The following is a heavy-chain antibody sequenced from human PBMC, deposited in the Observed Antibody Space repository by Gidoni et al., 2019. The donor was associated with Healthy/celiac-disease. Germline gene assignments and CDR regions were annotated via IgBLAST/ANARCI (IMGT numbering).Heavy chain of an antibody. Sequence: QLQLQESCPGLVKPSETLSLTCTVTGVPISSSSYYWACIRQPPGKGLEWIGSIYYSGSTYYNPSLKSRVTISVDTSKNQFSLKLSSVTAADTAVYYCARRLMLGDAFDIWGQGTMVTVSS. J-gene: IGHJ3*02. CDR2: IYYSGST. D-gene: IGHD2-8*01. V-gene: IGHV4-39*01. CDR1: GVPISSSSYY. CDR3: ARRLMLGDAFDI.